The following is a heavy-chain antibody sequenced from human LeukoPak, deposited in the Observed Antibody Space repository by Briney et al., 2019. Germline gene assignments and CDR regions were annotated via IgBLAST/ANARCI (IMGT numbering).Heavy chain of an antibody. V-gene: IGHV1-3*01. CDR3: ARRHGDYSPLGYYGMDV. CDR2: INAGNGNT. Sequence: GASVNVSCKASGYTFTSYAMHWVRQAPGQRLEWMGWINAGNGNTKYSQKFQGRVTITRDTSASTAYMELSSLRSEDTAVYYCARRHGDYSPLGYYGMDVWGQGTTVTVSS. D-gene: IGHD4-17*01. CDR1: GYTFTSYA. J-gene: IGHJ6*02.